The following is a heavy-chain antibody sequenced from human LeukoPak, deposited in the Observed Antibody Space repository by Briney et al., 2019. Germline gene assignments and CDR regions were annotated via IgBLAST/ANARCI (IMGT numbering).Heavy chain of an antibody. CDR3: ARDYYDSSGYPFDY. V-gene: IGHV3-33*01. J-gene: IGHJ4*02. Sequence: PGGSLRLSCAASGFTFSSYGMHWVRQAPGKGLEWVAVIWYDGSNKYYADSVKGRFTISRDNSKNTLYLQMNSLRAEDTAVYYCARDYYDSSGYPFDYWGQGTLSPSPQ. CDR2: IWYDGSNK. CDR1: GFTFSSYG. D-gene: IGHD3-22*01.